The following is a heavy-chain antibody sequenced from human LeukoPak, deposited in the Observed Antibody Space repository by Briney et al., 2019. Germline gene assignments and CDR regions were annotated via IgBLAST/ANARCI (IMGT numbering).Heavy chain of an antibody. D-gene: IGHD3-10*01. J-gene: IGHJ6*02. CDR3: AKESGNYYYYGMDV. V-gene: IGHV3-30*02. Sequence: PGGSLRLSCAASGFTFSSYGMHWVRQAPGKGLEWVAVIWYDGSNKYYADSVKGRFTISRDNSKNTLYLQMNSLRAEDTAVYYCAKESGNYYYYGMDVWGQGTTVTVSS. CDR2: IWYDGSNK. CDR1: GFTFSSYG.